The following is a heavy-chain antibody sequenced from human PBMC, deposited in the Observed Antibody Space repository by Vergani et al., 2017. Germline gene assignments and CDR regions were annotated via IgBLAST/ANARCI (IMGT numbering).Heavy chain of an antibody. V-gene: IGHV3-66*01. Sequence: EVQLVESGGGLVQPGGSLRLSCAASGFTVSSNYMSWVRQAPGKGLEWVSVIYSGGSTYYADSVKGRFTISRDNSKNTLYLQMNSLRAEDTAGYYCARDQDDGSGSFDYWGQGTLVTVSS. D-gene: IGHD3-10*01. CDR3: ARDQDDGSGSFDY. CDR1: GFTVSSNY. CDR2: IYSGGST. J-gene: IGHJ4*02.